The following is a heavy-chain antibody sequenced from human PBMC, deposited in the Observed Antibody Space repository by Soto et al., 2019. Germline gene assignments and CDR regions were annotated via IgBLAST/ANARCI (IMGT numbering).Heavy chain of an antibody. J-gene: IGHJ4*02. CDR3: AGGSGNYYY. CDR1: GGSISSGGYS. CDR2: IYHSGST. Sequence: QLQLQESGSGLVKPSQTLSLTCAVSGGSISSGGYSWSWIRQPPGKGLEWLGYIYHSGSTYYNPSLKRRVTIPIDRSKNQFSLKLSSVTAADTAVYYCAGGSGNYYYWGQGTLVTVSS. V-gene: IGHV4-30-2*01. D-gene: IGHD3-10*01.